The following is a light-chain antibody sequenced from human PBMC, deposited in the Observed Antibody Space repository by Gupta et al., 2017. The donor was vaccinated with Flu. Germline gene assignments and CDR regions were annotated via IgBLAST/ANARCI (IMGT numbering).Light chain of an antibody. CDR3: QQYNDWPPGT. CDR2: GAS. J-gene: IGKJ2*01. CDR1: QSVSSN. Sequence: VMTHSPATLSVSPGERATLSCRASQSVSSNLAWYQQKPGQAPRLLIYGASTRATGIPARFSGSGSGTEFTLTISSLQSEDFAVYYCQQYNDWPPGTFGQGTKLEIK. V-gene: IGKV3-15*01.